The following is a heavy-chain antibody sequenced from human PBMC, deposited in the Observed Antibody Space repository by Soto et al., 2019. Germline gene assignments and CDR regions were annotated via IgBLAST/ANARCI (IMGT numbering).Heavy chain of an antibody. D-gene: IGHD1-26*01. Sequence: GGSLRLSCSFTFSMYSMSWVRQAPGNGLEWVASISSGGSYIKYADSVKGRFTISRDNAKNSVSLQMNSLRVDDTAVYFCTRDQGGSYDSWFDPWGQGTLVTVSS. V-gene: IGHV3-21*01. CDR3: TRDQGGSYDSWFDP. J-gene: IGHJ5*02. CDR1: FTFSMYS. CDR2: ISSGGSYI.